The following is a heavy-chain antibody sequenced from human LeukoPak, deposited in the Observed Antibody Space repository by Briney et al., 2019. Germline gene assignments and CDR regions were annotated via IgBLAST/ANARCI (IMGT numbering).Heavy chain of an antibody. CDR3: ASTLDGTSSYYYYYMDV. V-gene: IGHV1-2*02. J-gene: IGHJ6*03. Sequence: ASVTLSFKASGYTFTGYYMHWVRQAPGQGLEWMGWINPSSGGTNYAQKFQGRVTMTRDTSISTAYMELSRLRSDDTAVYYCASTLDGTSSYYYYYMDVWGKGTTVTVSS. D-gene: IGHD5-24*01. CDR2: INPSSGGT. CDR1: GYTFTGYY.